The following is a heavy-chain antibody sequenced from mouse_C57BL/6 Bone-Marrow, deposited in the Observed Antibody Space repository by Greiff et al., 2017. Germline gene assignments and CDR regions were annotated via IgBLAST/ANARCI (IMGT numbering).Heavy chain of an antibody. CDR3: ARPLRSYAMDY. CDR1: GYTFTSSG. Sequence: QVQLQQSGAELARPGASVKLSCKASGYTFTSSGISWVKQRTGQGLEWIGEIYPRSGNTYYNEKFKGKATLTADKSSSTAYMELRSLTSEDSAVYFCARPLRSYAMDYWGQGTSVTVSS. CDR2: IYPRSGNT. J-gene: IGHJ4*01. V-gene: IGHV1-81*01. D-gene: IGHD1-1*01.